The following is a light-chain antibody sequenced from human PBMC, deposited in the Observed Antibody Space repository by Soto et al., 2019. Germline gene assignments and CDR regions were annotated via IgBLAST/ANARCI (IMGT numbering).Light chain of an antibody. CDR1: QDISNY. J-gene: IGKJ5*01. Sequence: DIQMTQSPSSLSASVGDRVTITCRASQDISNYLNWYQQKPGKAPKLLIYDASHLQTGVPSGFSGSGSGTDFTLTISSLQPEDIATYYCQQYKILPITFGQGTRLEIK. CDR3: QQYKILPIT. V-gene: IGKV1-33*01. CDR2: DAS.